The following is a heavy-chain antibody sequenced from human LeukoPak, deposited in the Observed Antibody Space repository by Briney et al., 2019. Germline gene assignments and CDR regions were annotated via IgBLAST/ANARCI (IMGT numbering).Heavy chain of an antibody. D-gene: IGHD1-7*01. Sequence: GGSLRLSCAASGFTFSSYAMHWVRQAPGKGLEWVAVISYDGSNKYYADSVKGRFTISRDNSKNTLYLQMNSLRAEDTAIYYCARDYWWNYNYWGQGTLVTVSS. CDR3: ARDYWWNYNY. CDR2: ISYDGSNK. CDR1: GFTFSSYA. V-gene: IGHV3-30*04. J-gene: IGHJ4*02.